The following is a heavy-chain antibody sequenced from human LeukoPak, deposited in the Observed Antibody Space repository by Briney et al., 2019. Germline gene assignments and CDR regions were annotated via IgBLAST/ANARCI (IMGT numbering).Heavy chain of an antibody. J-gene: IGHJ6*03. CDR2: LLYDGNTK. Sequence: PGGSLRLSCAASGFSLSNYGIHWVRPAPGKGLEWVAALLYDGNTKHYADSVRGRFTISRDISTNTFYVQMNSLTAEDTAVYYCAREHRPGIQYYYMDVWGKGTTVAVSS. CDR3: AREHRPGIQYYYMDV. CDR1: GFSLSNYG. V-gene: IGHV3-33*01. D-gene: IGHD1-14*01.